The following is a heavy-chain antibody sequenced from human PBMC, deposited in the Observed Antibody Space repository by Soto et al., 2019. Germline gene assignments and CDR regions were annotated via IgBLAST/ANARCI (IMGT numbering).Heavy chain of an antibody. CDR1: GFTFSSYS. Sequence: EVQLVESGGGLVKPGGSLRLSCAGSGFTFSSYSMNWVRQAPGKGLEWVSSISTTSSYIYFADSVKGRFTISRDNAKNSLYLQMNSLRAEDTAVYYCASGSKWVWPVRYFDLWGRGTLVTVSS. V-gene: IGHV3-21*01. CDR2: ISTTSSYI. J-gene: IGHJ2*01. CDR3: ASGSKWVWPVRYFDL. D-gene: IGHD3-22*01.